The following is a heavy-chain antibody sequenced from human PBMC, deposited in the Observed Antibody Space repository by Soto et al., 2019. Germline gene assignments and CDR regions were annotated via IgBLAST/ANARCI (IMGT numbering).Heavy chain of an antibody. CDR3: ARACLAAPRSGEYAMDV. CDR2: INPNSGVT. V-gene: IGHV1-2*02. J-gene: IGHJ6*02. CDR1: GYTFTDYY. D-gene: IGHD1-26*01. Sequence: QVQLVQSGAEVKKPGASVKVSCKASGYTFTDYYMHWVRQTPGQGLEWMGWINPNSGVTKYAQRFQGRVTMARDTSIKTAFMDLSSLRSDDTAVYYCARACLAAPRSGEYAMDVWGLGTKVTVS.